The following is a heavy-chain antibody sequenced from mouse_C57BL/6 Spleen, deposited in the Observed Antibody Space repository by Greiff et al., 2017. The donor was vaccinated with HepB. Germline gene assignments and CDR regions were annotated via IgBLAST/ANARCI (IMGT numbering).Heavy chain of an antibody. CDR1: GFTFSSYA. Sequence: EVQRVESGGGLVKPGGSLKLSCAASGFTFSSYAMSWVRQTPEKRLEWVATISDGGSYTYYPDNVKGRFTISRDNAKNNLYLQMSHLKSEDTAMYYCARAGSSYDYYAMDYWGQGTSVTVSS. CDR2: ISDGGSYT. D-gene: IGHD1-1*01. J-gene: IGHJ4*01. V-gene: IGHV5-4*01. CDR3: ARAGSSYDYYAMDY.